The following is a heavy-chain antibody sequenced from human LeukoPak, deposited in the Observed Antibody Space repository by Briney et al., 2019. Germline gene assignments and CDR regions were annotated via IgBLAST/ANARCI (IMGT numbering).Heavy chain of an antibody. V-gene: IGHV3-9*01. CDR1: GFTFDDYA. CDR3: VKDSPYYYDSSGYLDY. CDR2: ISWNSGSI. Sequence: GRSLRLSCAASGFTFDDYAMHWVRQAPGKGLEWVSGISWNSGSIGHADSVKGRFTISRDNAKNSLYLQMNSLRAEDTALYYCVKDSPYYYDSSGYLDYWGQGTLVTVSS. D-gene: IGHD3-22*01. J-gene: IGHJ4*02.